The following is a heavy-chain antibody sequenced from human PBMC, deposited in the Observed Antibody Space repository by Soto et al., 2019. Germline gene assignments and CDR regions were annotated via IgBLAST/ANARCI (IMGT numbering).Heavy chain of an antibody. CDR3: AREPRYCSGGSCSIMGDAFDI. CDR2: IYKDFT. Sequence: EVQLVESGGGLVQPGGSLRLSCVASGFTVTDLYMNWVRQAPGKGLEWVSVIYKDFTDYADFVRGRFSVSTDTSKNAFYLQLDNLRAEDTAVYYWAREPRYCSGGSCSIMGDAFDIWGQGAMVTVSS. CDR1: GFTVTDLY. J-gene: IGHJ3*02. V-gene: IGHV3-66*01. D-gene: IGHD2-15*01.